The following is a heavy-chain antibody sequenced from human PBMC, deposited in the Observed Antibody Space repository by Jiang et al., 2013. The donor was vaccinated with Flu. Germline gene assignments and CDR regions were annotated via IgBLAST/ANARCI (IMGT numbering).Heavy chain of an antibody. CDR2: IRVDSGQT. Sequence: RQAPGQGLEWMGWIRVDSGQTDYAQKFQGRVTMTTDRSTTTVYMELRRLTSDDTVVYYCARDRSTGDYWGQGTPVTVSS. V-gene: IGHV1-18*01. D-gene: IGHD4-11*01. CDR3: ARDRSTGDY. J-gene: IGHJ4*02.